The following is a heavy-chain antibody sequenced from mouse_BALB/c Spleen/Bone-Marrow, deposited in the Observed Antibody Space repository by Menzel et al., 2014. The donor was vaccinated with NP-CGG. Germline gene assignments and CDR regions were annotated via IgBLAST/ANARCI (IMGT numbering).Heavy chain of an antibody. J-gene: IGHJ3*01. V-gene: IGHV7-1*02. CDR3: ARDVGYGNYFVY. CDR1: GFTFSDLY. Sequence: EVNVVESGGGLVQPGDSLRLSCATSGFTFSDLYMEWVRQPPGKRLEWIAASRNKAKYYTTEYSASVKGRFIVSRDTSQSVLYLQMNALRAEDTAIYYCARDVGYGNYFVYWGQGTLVTVSA. D-gene: IGHD2-10*02. CDR2: SRNKAKYYTT.